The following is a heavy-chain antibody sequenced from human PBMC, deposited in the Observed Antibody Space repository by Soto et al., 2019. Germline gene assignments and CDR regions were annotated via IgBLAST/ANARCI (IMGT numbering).Heavy chain of an antibody. J-gene: IGHJ4*02. CDR2: INHSGST. D-gene: IGHD4-17*01. V-gene: IGHV4-34*01. Sequence: QVQLQQWGAGLLKPSETLSLTCAVYGGSFSGYYWSWIRQPPGKGLEWIGEINHSGSTNYNPSLKSRVTISVDTSKNQFSLKLSSVTAADTAVYYCARLTVTTSIDYWGQGTLVTVSS. CDR1: GGSFSGYY. CDR3: ARLTVTTSIDY.